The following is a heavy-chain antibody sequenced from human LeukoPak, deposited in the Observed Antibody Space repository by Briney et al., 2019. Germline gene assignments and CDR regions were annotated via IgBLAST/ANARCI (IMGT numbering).Heavy chain of an antibody. V-gene: IGHV4-39*01. CDR1: GGSITSTSHH. CDR2: IYYSGTT. Sequence: PSETLSLTCTVSGGSITSTSHHWGWIRQPPGKGLEWIGSIYYSGTTYFNPSLQSRVTMSVDTSQNQFSLKLNSVTAADSAFYYFARGYTRRYWYFDLWGRATLVTVSS. CDR3: ARGYTRRYWYFDL. D-gene: IGHD5-18*01. J-gene: IGHJ2*01.